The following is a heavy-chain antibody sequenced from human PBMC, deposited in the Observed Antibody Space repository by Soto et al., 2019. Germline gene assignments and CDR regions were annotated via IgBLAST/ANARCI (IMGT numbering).Heavy chain of an antibody. CDR1: GFTFSSYV. Sequence: EVQLLESGGGLVQPGGSLRLSCAASGFTFSSYVMSWVRQAPGQGLEWVSAISASGGSTYYADSVKGRFTISRDHSKNTLYLQMNSLRADDTAVYYCAKLDNYDFWSDSSHNWFDPWVQGTLVTVSS. CDR2: ISASGGST. V-gene: IGHV3-23*01. J-gene: IGHJ5*02. D-gene: IGHD3-3*01. CDR3: AKLDNYDFWSDSSHNWFDP.